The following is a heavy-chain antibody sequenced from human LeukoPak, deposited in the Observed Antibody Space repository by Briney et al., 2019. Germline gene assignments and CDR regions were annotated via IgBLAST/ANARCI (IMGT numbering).Heavy chain of an antibody. D-gene: IGHD3-22*01. CDR1: GYTFTSYG. CDR3: ARDGHRMYYYGGSDYHFDY. Sequence: ASVKVSCKASGYTFTSYGISWVRQAPGQGLECMGWISAYNGNTNYAQKLQGRVTMTTDTSTSTAYMELRSLRSDDTALYYCARDGHRMYYYGGSDYHFDYWGQGTLVTVSS. V-gene: IGHV1-18*01. CDR2: ISAYNGNT. J-gene: IGHJ4*02.